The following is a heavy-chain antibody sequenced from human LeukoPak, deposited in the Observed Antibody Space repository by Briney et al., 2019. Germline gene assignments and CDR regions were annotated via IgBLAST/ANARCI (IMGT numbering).Heavy chain of an antibody. CDR3: ARDSSLPVGAFDI. CDR1: GGSISSSSYY. V-gene: IGHV4-39*07. J-gene: IGHJ3*02. D-gene: IGHD2-2*01. Sequence: SETLSLTCTVSGGSISSSSYYWGWIRQPPGKGLEWIGSIYYSGSTYYNPSLKSRVTISVDTSKNQFSLKLSSVTAADTAVYYCARDSSLPVGAFDIWGQGTMVTVSS. CDR2: IYYSGST.